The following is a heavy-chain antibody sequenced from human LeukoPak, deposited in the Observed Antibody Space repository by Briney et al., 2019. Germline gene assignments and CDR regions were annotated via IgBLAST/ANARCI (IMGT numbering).Heavy chain of an antibody. Sequence: GGSLRLSCAASGFTFSSYGMHWVRQAPGKGLEWVAVISYDGSNKYYADYVKGRFTISRDNSTKRLYLQMNSLRAEDTAVYYCATHCSSTSCYNGFDYWGQGTLVTVSS. J-gene: IGHJ4*02. CDR1: GFTFSSYG. V-gene: IGHV3-30*03. CDR2: ISYDGSNK. D-gene: IGHD2-2*02. CDR3: ATHCSSTSCYNGFDY.